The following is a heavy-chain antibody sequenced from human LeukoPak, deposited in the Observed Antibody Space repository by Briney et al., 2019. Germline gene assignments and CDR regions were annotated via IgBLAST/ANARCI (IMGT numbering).Heavy chain of an antibody. J-gene: IGHJ4*02. CDR3: AREREASGAWYERPHFDY. V-gene: IGHV4-34*01. CDR2: INHSGST. D-gene: IGHD6-19*01. Sequence: PSETLSLTCAVYGGSFSGYYWAWIRQSPGKGLEWIGQINHSGSTNYNPSLKSRVTISVDTSKNQFSLKVSSVTAADTAIYYCAREREASGAWYERPHFDYWGQGALVTVSS. CDR1: GGSFSGYY.